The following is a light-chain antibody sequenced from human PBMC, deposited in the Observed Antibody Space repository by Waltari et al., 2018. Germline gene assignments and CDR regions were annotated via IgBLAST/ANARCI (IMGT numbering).Light chain of an antibody. CDR3: GTWDGSQGGGV. CDR2: ENR. Sequence: QSVLTQPPSGSAAPGQRLTLSYSGGRSNIGTHYVSCYRQFPGTAPNSLIWENREPPSGLPGRFSGAKSGTSATLAITGLQAGEEADYYCGTWDGSQGGGVFGGGTHLTVL. V-gene: IGLV1-51*02. CDR1: RSNIGTHY. J-gene: IGLJ7*01.